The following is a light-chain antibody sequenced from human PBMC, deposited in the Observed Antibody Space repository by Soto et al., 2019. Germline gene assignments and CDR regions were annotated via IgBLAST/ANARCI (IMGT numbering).Light chain of an antibody. CDR1: QNVRGSY. J-gene: IGKJ4*01. V-gene: IGKV3-20*01. CDR2: AAS. Sequence: EIVLSRSPGTLSLSPGETASLSCRASQNVRGSYLAWYQQKPGQAPRLLISAASRRATGVPDRFSGSGSGTDFTLTISRLEPEDFAVYCCHQYGSSPPTFGGGTKVDIK. CDR3: HQYGSSPPT.